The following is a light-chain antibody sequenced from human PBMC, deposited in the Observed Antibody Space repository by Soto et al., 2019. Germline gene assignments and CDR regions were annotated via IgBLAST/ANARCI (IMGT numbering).Light chain of an antibody. J-gene: IGKJ5*01. CDR2: AAS. CDR3: QQSYTNPIT. V-gene: IGKV1-39*01. Sequence: DIQMTQSPSSLSASVGDRVTITCRASQSIATYLNWYQHKLGKAPKLLIYAASSLQTGVPSRFSGSGSGTDFTLTISSLQPEDFATYFCQQSYTNPITFGQGTRLEIK. CDR1: QSIATY.